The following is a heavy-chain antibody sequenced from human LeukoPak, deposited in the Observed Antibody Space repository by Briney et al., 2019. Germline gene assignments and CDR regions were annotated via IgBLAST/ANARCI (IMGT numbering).Heavy chain of an antibody. J-gene: IGHJ4*02. Sequence: GGSLRLSCAASGFTFSNFWMHWVRQAPGKGLVWVALIYGDGSFTRYADSVKGRFTISRDISTDTLWLQMDSLRTEDTAVYYCAKGPLRGTAAAIDYWGQGTLVTVSS. CDR1: GFTFSNFW. CDR2: IYGDGSFT. CDR3: AKGPLRGTAAAIDY. V-gene: IGHV3-74*01. D-gene: IGHD2-2*01.